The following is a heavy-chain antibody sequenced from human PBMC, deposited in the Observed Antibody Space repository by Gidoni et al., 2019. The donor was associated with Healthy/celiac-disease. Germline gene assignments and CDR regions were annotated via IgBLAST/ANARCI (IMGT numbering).Heavy chain of an antibody. CDR2: ISYDGSNK. D-gene: IGHD6-6*01. CDR1: GFTFSSYG. J-gene: IGHJ4*02. CDR3: AKDSEYSSAGILGY. Sequence: QVQLVESGGGVVQPGRSLRLSCAASGFTFSSYGMHWVRQAPGKGLEWVAVISYDGSNKYYADSVKGRFTISRDNSKNTLYLQMNSLRAEDTAVYYCAKDSEYSSAGILGYWGQGTLVTVSS. V-gene: IGHV3-30*18.